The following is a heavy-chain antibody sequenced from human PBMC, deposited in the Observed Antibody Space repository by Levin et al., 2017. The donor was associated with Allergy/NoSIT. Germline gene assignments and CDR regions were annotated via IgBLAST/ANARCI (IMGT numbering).Heavy chain of an antibody. D-gene: IGHD3-10*01. CDR2: IYYSGST. V-gene: IGHV4-39*01. J-gene: IGHJ5*02. CDR3: ARASLKITMVRGVRRPYWFDP. CDR1: GGSISSSSYY. Sequence: SQTLSLTCTVSGGSISSSSYYWGWIRQPPGKGLEWIGSIYYSGSTYYNPSLKSRVTISVDTSKNQFSLKLSSVTAADTAVYYCARASLKITMVRGVRRPYWFDPWGQGTLVTVSS.